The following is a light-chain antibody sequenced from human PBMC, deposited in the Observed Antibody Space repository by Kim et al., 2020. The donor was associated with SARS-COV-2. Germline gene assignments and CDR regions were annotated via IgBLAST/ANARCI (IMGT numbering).Light chain of an antibody. CDR2: KAS. CDR1: QSISAY. CDR3: QQYNSFPWT. Sequence: SVGDRVTITCRASQSISAYLAWYQHKSGKAPKLLIYKASNLESGVPSRFSGGGSGTEFTLTISSLQPEDFVTYYCQQYNSFPWTFGQGTKVDIK. V-gene: IGKV1-5*03. J-gene: IGKJ1*01.